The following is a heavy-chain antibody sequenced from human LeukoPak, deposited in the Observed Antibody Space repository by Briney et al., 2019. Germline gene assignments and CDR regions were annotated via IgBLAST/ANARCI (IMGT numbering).Heavy chain of an antibody. CDR3: AREGGYGDYEFDY. D-gene: IGHD4-17*01. Sequence: GSLRLSCAASGFIFSNYWMSWVRQAPGKGLEWVANIKQDGSEKYYVDSVKGRFTISRDNAKNSLYLQMNSLRAEDTAVYSCAREGGYGDYEFDYWGQGTLVTVSS. CDR1: GFIFSNYW. V-gene: IGHV3-7*01. J-gene: IGHJ4*02. CDR2: IKQDGSEK.